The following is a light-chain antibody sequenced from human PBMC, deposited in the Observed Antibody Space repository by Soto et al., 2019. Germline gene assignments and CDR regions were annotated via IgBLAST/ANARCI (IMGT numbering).Light chain of an antibody. CDR3: QQANIFPVT. CDR2: AAS. Sequence: DIQMTQSPSSVSASVGDRVTITCRASQGISIWLAWYQHKPGKAPKLLIYAASSLKTGVPSRFSGSGSGREFTLTISSLQPEDFATYYCQQANIFPVTFGGGTKVEIK. V-gene: IGKV1-12*01. J-gene: IGKJ4*01. CDR1: QGISIW.